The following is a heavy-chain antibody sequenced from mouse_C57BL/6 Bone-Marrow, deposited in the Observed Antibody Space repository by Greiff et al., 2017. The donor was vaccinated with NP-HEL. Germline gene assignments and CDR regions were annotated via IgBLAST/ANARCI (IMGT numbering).Heavy chain of an antibody. V-gene: IGHV3-6*01. CDR3: AREGGDYGSPFAY. J-gene: IGHJ3*01. CDR1: GYSIISGYY. Sequence: EVKLVESGPGLVKPSPSLSLTCSVTGYSIISGYYWNWIRQFPGNKLEWMAYISYDGSNNYNPSLKNRTSITRDISTNPAFLKLTSLTTEDTATYYCAREGGDYGSPFAYWGQGTLVTVSA. CDR2: ISYDGSN. D-gene: IGHD1-1*01.